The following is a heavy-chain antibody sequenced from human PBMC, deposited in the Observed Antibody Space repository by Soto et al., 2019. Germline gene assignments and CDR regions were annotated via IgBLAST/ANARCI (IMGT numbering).Heavy chain of an antibody. J-gene: IGHJ4*02. Sequence: QVHLVQSGAEVKKPGASVKVSCKGSGYGFTTYGITWVRQAPGQGLEWMAWISAHNGNTNYAQKLQGRVTVTRDTSTSTAYMERRSLRSDVTAVYYCARGRYGEYWGQGALVSVSS. CDR3: ARGRYGEY. V-gene: IGHV1-18*01. CDR2: ISAHNGNT. D-gene: IGHD3-10*01. CDR1: GYGFTTYG.